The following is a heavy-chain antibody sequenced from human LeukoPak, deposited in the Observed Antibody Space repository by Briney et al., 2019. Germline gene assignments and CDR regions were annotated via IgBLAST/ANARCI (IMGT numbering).Heavy chain of an antibody. J-gene: IGHJ4*02. V-gene: IGHV1-69*04. D-gene: IGHD4-23*01. CDR2: IIPILGIA. CDR1: GGTFSSYA. CDR3: ARDADSYGGKSD. Sequence: SVKVSCKASGGTFSSYAISWVRQAPGQGLEWMGRIIPILGIANYAQKFQGRVTITADKSTSTAYMELSSLRSEDTAVYYCARDADSYGGKSDWGQGTLVTVSS.